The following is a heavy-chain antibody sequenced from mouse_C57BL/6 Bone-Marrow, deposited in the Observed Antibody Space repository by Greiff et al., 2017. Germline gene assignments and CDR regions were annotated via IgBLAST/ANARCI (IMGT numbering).Heavy chain of an antibody. CDR3: ARSSLRGFAY. CDR1: GYTFTSYW. J-gene: IGHJ3*01. CDR2: IDPSDSYT. D-gene: IGHD6-1*01. Sequence: QVQLQQPGAELVMPGASVKLSCKASGYTFTSYWMHWVKQRPGQGLEWIGEIDPSDSYTNYNQKFKGKSTLTVDKSSSTAYMQLSSLTSEDSAVYYCARSSLRGFAYWGQGTLVTVS. V-gene: IGHV1-69*01.